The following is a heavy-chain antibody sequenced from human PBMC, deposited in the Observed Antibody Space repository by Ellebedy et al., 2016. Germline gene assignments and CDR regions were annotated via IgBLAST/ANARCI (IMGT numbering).Heavy chain of an antibody. D-gene: IGHD5-18*01. J-gene: IGHJ4*02. V-gene: IGHV3-74*01. CDR3: VCGGGYGYPY. CDR1: GFTFSTYW. Sequence: GGSLRLSCAASGFTFSTYWMHWVRQAPGKGLVWVSRINGVGTSTNYADSVKGRFTISRDNAKNTLYLQMNSLRAEDTAMYYCVCGGGYGYPYWGQGTLVTVSS. CDR2: INGVGTST.